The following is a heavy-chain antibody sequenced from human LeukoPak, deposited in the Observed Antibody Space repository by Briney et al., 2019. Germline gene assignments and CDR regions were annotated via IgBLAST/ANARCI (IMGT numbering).Heavy chain of an antibody. CDR1: EFSLSTTGVS. J-gene: IGHJ3*02. Sequence: ESGPTLVKPTQTLTLICTFSEFSLSTTGVSVGWIRQPPGKALEWLALIYWDDDKRYSPFLKTRLTITKDTSKNHVVLTMTNMDPVDTATYYCAHVKVVAMKYALDIWGQGTMVTVSS. V-gene: IGHV2-5*02. D-gene: IGHD3-22*01. CDR2: IYWDDDK. CDR3: AHVKVVAMKYALDI.